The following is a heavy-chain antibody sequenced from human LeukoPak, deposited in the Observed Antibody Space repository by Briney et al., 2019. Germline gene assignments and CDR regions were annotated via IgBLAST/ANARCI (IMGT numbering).Heavy chain of an antibody. D-gene: IGHD4-17*01. CDR1: GGSISSYY. Sequence: SETLSLTCTVSGGSISSYYWSWIRQPAGKGLEYIGRIYPSGSTDYNPSLKSRVTMSVDTSKNQFSLKLTSVTAADTAFYYCARAGLDYGDHYFFDYWGQGFPVTVS. V-gene: IGHV4-4*07. J-gene: IGHJ4*02. CDR3: ARAGLDYGDHYFFDY. CDR2: IYPSGST.